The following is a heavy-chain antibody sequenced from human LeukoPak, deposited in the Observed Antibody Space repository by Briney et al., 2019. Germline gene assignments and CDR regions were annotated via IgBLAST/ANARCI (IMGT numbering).Heavy chain of an antibody. Sequence: GGSLRLSRAASGFIVSRNYMSWVRQAPGKGLEWVSVIYDGNTYYADPVKGRFTISRDNSKNTLYLQMNSLRAEDTAIYYCAGFVRGLPHWGQGALVTVSS. CDR2: IYDGNT. CDR3: AGFVRGLPH. CDR1: GFIVSRNY. D-gene: IGHD3-10*01. V-gene: IGHV3-53*01. J-gene: IGHJ4*02.